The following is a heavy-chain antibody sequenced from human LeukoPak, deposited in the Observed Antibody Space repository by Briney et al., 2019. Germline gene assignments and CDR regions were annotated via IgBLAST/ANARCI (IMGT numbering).Heavy chain of an antibody. CDR1: GGTFSSYA. V-gene: IGHV1-18*01. D-gene: IGHD3-3*01. CDR2: ISAYNGNT. CDR3: ARDRGVLRFLEWTTYYYYYYMDA. J-gene: IGHJ6*03. Sequence: ASVKVSCKASGGTFSSYAISWVRQAPGQGLEWMGWISAYNGNTNYAQKLQGRVTMTTDTSTSTAYMELRSLRSDDTAVYYCARDRGVLRFLEWTTYYYYYYMDAWGKGTTVTVSS.